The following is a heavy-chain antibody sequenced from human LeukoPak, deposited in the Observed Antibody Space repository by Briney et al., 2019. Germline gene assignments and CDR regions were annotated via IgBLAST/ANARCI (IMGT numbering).Heavy chain of an antibody. CDR3: ARGELGSVDY. J-gene: IGHJ4*02. Sequence: GGSLRLSCAASGFTFSTYSMNWVRQAPGKGLEWVSSISSSSSYIYYADSVKGRFTISRDNAKKSLYLQMNSLRAEDTAVYYCARGELGSVDYWGQGTLVTVSS. CDR2: ISSSSSYI. V-gene: IGHV3-21*01. D-gene: IGHD6-13*01. CDR1: GFTFSTYS.